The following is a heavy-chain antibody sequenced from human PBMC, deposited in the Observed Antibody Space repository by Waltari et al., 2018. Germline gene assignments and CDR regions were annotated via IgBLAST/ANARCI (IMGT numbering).Heavy chain of an antibody. J-gene: IGHJ4*02. CDR2: VYPRDSDT. CDR3: ARQVTPGVAGPSDY. Sequence: EVQLVQSGAEVKKPGESLRISCKGSGYSFTSYWISWVRQMPGKGLEWMGRVYPRDSDTNYSPAFQGEVATSADKSSSTAYLQWSNLKAADTAMYYCARQVTPGVAGPSDYWGQGTLVTVSS. D-gene: IGHD6-19*01. CDR1: GYSFTSYW. V-gene: IGHV5-10-1*03.